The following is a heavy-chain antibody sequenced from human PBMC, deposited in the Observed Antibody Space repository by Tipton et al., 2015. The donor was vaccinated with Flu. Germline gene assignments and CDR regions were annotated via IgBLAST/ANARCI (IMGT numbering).Heavy chain of an antibody. D-gene: IGHD3-22*01. CDR2: MTATSGDT. Sequence: SLRLSCSDSGHTFSAYAMNWVRQAPGRGLEWVSAMTATSGDTFYADSLKGRFTISRDNSKSTLFLQMNSLRVDDTAIYYCAKGLGYSSYWILWGPGTLVTVAS. J-gene: IGHJ4*02. CDR1: GHTFSAYA. V-gene: IGHV3-23*01. CDR3: AKGLGYSSYWIL.